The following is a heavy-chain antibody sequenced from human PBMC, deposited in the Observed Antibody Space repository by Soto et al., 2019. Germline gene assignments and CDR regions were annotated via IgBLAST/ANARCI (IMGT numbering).Heavy chain of an antibody. CDR1: VGSISSGGYS. CDR3: ARSPADDLRDNWFDP. V-gene: IGHV4-30-2*01. CDR2: IYHSGST. D-gene: IGHD3-3*01. J-gene: IGHJ5*02. Sequence: PSETLSLTCAVSVGSISSGGYSWSWIRQPPGKCLEWIGYIYHSGSTYYNPSLKSRVTISVDRSKNQFSLKLSSVTAADTAVYYCARSPADDLRDNWFDPWGQGTLVTVYS.